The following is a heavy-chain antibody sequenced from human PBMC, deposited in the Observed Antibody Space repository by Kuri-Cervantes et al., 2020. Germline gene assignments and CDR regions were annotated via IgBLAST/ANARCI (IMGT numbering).Heavy chain of an antibody. J-gene: IGHJ4*02. CDR1: GFTFSNAW. V-gene: IGHV3-15*01. D-gene: IGHD3-10*01. Sequence: GGSLRLSCAASGFTFSNAWMSWVRQAPGKGLEWVGRIKSKTDGGTTDYAAPVKGRFIISRDDSKNTLYVQMNSLKTEDTAVYYCTTEFYYDSGSYYGDYWGQGTLVTVSS. CDR3: TTEFYYDSGSYYGDY. CDR2: IKSKTDGGTT.